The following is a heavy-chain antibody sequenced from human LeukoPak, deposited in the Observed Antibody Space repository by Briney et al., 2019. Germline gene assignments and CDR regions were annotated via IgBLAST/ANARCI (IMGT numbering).Heavy chain of an antibody. D-gene: IGHD1-1*01. CDR1: GDTFTSYG. J-gene: IGHJ4*02. CDR3: AREWIRETTGTQPYDS. V-gene: IGHV1-18*01. CDR2: ISAYNGNT. Sequence: ASVKVSCKASGDTFTSYGISWVRQAPGQGLEWMGWISAYNGNTNYAQKLQGRVTMTTDTPTSTAYMELSRLKSDDTALYYCAREWIRETTGTQPYDSWGQGTLVTVSS.